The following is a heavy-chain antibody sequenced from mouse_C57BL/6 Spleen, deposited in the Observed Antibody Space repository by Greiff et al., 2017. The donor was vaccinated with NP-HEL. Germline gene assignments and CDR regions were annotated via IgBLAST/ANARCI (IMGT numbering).Heavy chain of an antibody. Sequence: DVMLVESGGGLVKPGGSLKLSCAASGFTFSSYAMSWVRQTPEKRLEWVATISDGGSYTYYPDNVKGRFTISRDNAKNNLYLQMSHLKSEDTAMYYWARDNVITDYFDYWGQGTTLTVSS. CDR3: ARDNVITDYFDY. CDR1: GFTFSSYA. CDR2: ISDGGSYT. V-gene: IGHV5-4*01. D-gene: IGHD2-4*01. J-gene: IGHJ2*01.